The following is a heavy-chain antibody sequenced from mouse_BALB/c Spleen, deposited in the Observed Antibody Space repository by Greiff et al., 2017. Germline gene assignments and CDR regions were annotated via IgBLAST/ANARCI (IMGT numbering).Heavy chain of an antibody. CDR1: GYTFTSYY. CDR3: TSVGRFAY. CDR2: INPSNGGT. Sequence: QVQLQQSGAELVKPGASVKLSCKASGYTFTSYYMYWVKQRPGQGLEWIGEINPSNGGTNFNEKFKSKATLTVDKSSSTAYMQLSSLTSEDSAVYYCTSVGRFAYWGQGTLVTVSA. J-gene: IGHJ3*01. V-gene: IGHV1S81*02.